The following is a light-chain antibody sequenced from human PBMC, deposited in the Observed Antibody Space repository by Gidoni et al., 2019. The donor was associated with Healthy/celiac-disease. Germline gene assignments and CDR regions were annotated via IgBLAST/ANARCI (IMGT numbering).Light chain of an antibody. Sequence: EIVLTQSPATLSLSPGERATLSCRASQSVSSYLAWYQQKPGQAPRLLIYDASNRATGIPARFSGSGSGTDFTLTISSLEPEDFAVYYCQQRSNWLRLITFXXXTRLEIK. J-gene: IGKJ5*01. V-gene: IGKV3-11*01. CDR2: DAS. CDR3: QQRSNWLRLIT. CDR1: QSVSSY.